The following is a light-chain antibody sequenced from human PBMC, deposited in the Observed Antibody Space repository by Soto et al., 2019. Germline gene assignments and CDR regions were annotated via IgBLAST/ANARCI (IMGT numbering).Light chain of an antibody. J-gene: IGLJ7*01. Sequence: QSALTQPPSASGSPGQSVTISCTGTSNDVGGYNYVSWYQRHPGKAPKLMIYEVTKRPSGVPDRFSGSKSGNTASLTVSGLQAEDEADYYCTSFASNNKFWLFGGGTQLTVL. CDR3: TSFASNNKFWL. CDR2: EVT. V-gene: IGLV2-8*01. CDR1: SNDVGGYNY.